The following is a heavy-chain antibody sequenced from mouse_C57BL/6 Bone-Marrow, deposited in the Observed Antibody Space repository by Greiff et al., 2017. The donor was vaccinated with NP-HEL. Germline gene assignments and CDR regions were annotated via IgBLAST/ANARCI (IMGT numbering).Heavy chain of an antibody. CDR2: IHPIVGST. CDR3: ASPPYYYGSSLDY. CDR1: GYTFTSYW. V-gene: IGHV1-64*01. Sequence: VQLQQPGAELVKPGASVKLSCKASGYTFTSYWMHWLKRSPGQALEGIGLIHPIVGSTNYNEKFKSKATLTVDKSSSTAYMQLSSLTSEDSAVYYGASPPYYYGSSLDYWGQGTTLTVSS. J-gene: IGHJ2*01. D-gene: IGHD1-1*01.